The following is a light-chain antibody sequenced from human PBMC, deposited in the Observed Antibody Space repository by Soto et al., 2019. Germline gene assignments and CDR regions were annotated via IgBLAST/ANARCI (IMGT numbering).Light chain of an antibody. J-gene: IGKJ4*01. CDR3: QQRSNRPPLT. Sequence: EIVLTQSPATLSLSPGERATLSCTASQSVGSYLAWYQQRPGQAPRLLIYDASNRVTGIPARFSGSGSGTDFTLTISSLEPEDFAVFYCQQRSNRPPLTFGGGTKVEIK. CDR2: DAS. CDR1: QSVGSY. V-gene: IGKV3-11*01.